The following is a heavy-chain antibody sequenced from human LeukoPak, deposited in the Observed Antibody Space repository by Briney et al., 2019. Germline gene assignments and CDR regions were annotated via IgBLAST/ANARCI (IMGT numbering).Heavy chain of an antibody. CDR3: ARDPDYGGKEGILDY. J-gene: IGHJ4*02. V-gene: IGHV1-46*01. CDR2: INPSGGST. CDR1: GYTFTSYY. D-gene: IGHD4-23*01. Sequence: ASVKVSCKASGYTFTSYYMHWVRQAPGQGLEWMGIINPSGGSTSYAQKFQGRVTMTRDTSKSTVYMELSSLRSEDTAVYYCARDPDYGGKEGILDYWGQGTLVTVSS.